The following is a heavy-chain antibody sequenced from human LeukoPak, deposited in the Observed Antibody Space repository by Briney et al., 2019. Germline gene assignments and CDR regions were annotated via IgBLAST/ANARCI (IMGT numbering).Heavy chain of an antibody. Sequence: GGSLRLSCAASGFTFSSYWMGWVRQAPGKGLEWVANIKQDGSEKYYVDSVKGRFTISRDNDKNSLYLQMSRLRAEDTAVYYCARAPQWKLGSTEHFDYWGQGTLTTVSS. V-gene: IGHV3-7*04. CDR2: IKQDGSEK. D-gene: IGHD1-1*01. CDR1: GFTFSSYW. J-gene: IGHJ4*02. CDR3: ARAPQWKLGSTEHFDY.